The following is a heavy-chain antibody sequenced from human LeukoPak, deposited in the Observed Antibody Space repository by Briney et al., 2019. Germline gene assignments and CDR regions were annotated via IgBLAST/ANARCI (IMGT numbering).Heavy chain of an antibody. J-gene: IGHJ4*02. CDR2: IKQDGSDK. V-gene: IGHV3-7*03. D-gene: IGHD5-18*01. CDR1: GFTFSSYW. CDR3: AKHFGSSYGYYAY. Sequence: GGSLRLSCAASGFTFSSYWMSWVRQAPGKGLEWVANIKQDGSDKNYVDFVKGRFTISRDNAKNSLYLQMNSLRGEDTAVYYCAKHFGSSYGYYAYWGQGTLVTVSS.